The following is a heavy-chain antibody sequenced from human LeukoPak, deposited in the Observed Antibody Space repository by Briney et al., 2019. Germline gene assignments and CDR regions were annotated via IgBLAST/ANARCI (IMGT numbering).Heavy chain of an antibody. Sequence: GGSLRLSCAASGFTFSSYGMHWVRQAPGKGLEWVAVISNDGSNKYYADPVKGRFTISRDNSKNTLYLQMNSLRTEDTAVYYCAKDLRTVIAPLDYWGQGILVTVSS. CDR1: GFTFSSYG. CDR3: AKDLRTVIAPLDY. V-gene: IGHV3-30*18. J-gene: IGHJ4*02. D-gene: IGHD2-21*01. CDR2: ISNDGSNK.